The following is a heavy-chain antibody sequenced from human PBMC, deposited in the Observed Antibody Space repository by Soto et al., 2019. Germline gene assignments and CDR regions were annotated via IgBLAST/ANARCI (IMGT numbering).Heavy chain of an antibody. CDR2: ILYSGTT. D-gene: IGHD4-17*01. CDR1: GGAISSSSYF. J-gene: IGHJ4*02. V-gene: IGHV4-39*01. Sequence: QLQLQESGPGLLRPSETLSLTCNVSGGAISSSSYFWAWVRQPPGKTLEWIGHILYSGTTHYNESLKSRVTIPGDTSKNPFSLRLNSVTPADTAVYYCARGGGYYGVLFDYWGQGTLVPVSS. CDR3: ARGGGYYGVLFDY.